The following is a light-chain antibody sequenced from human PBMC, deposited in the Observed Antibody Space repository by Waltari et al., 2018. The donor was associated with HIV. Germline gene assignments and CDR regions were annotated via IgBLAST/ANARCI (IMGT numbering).Light chain of an antibody. Sequence: DIAMTPSPDSLAVSLVESATINCKSSQSVLCSSNTKNYLAWYQQKPGQPPRLLIYWASTRESGVTDRFSGSGSGTDFTLTISSLQAEDVAVYYCQQFYDTPLTFGGGTKVDI. J-gene: IGKJ4*01. CDR1: QSVLCSSNTKNY. CDR3: QQFYDTPLT. CDR2: WAS. V-gene: IGKV4-1*01.